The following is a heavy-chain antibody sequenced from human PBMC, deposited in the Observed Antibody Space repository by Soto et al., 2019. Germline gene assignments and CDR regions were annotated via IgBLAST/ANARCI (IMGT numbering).Heavy chain of an antibody. J-gene: IGHJ4*02. Sequence: PSETLSLTCVVSNFSISSGYYWGWIRQSPGKGLEWIASIYRSGTTSYNPSLKSRVTISVDPSKNQFSLMLTAVTADDAAVYYCARTHSGSYYSVFNYWGRGSLVTVSS. V-gene: IGHV4-38-2*01. CDR2: IYRSGTT. D-gene: IGHD1-26*01. CDR1: NFSISSGYY. CDR3: ARTHSGSYYSVFNY.